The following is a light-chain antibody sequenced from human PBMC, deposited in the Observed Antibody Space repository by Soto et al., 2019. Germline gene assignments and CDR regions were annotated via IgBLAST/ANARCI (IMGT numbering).Light chain of an antibody. CDR2: DAS. CDR1: QSVSGY. CDR3: QQCSKWPPK. Sequence: EIVLTQSPATLSLSPGERATLSCRASQSVSGYLAWYQQKPGQAPRLLIYDASNRATGTPARFSGSGSGTDFTLTISSLEPEDFAVYYCQQCSKWPPKFGQGTKVEIK. V-gene: IGKV3-11*01. J-gene: IGKJ1*01.